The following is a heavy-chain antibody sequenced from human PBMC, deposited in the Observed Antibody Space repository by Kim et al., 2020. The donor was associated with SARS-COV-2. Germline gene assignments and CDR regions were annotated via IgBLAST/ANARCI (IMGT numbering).Heavy chain of an antibody. CDR1: GFTLSTYD. CDR3: AINPSASGATGGV. Sequence: GGSLRLSCEASGFTLSTYDMSWVRQAPGKGLDWVSTISRSDGTTFYADYAKGRFTISRDTSKNTLSLQMNNLSAEDTALYYCAINPSASGATGGVWGHGT. CDR2: ISRSDGTT. J-gene: IGHJ3*01. D-gene: IGHD2-2*01. V-gene: IGHV3-23*01.